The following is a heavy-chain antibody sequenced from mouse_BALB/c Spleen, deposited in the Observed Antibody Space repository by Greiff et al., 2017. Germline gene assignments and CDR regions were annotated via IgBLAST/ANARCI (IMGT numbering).Heavy chain of an antibody. J-gene: IGHJ4*01. CDR1: GYAFSSYW. CDR2: IYPGDGDT. V-gene: IGHV1-80*01. CDR3: ARELSYAMDY. Sequence: VQLQQSGAELVRPGSSVKISCKASGYAFSSYWMNWVKQRPGQGLEWIGQIYPGDGDTNYNGKFKGKATLTADKSSSTAYMQLSSLTSEDSAVYFCARELSYAMDYWGQGTSVTVSS. D-gene: IGHD3-3*01.